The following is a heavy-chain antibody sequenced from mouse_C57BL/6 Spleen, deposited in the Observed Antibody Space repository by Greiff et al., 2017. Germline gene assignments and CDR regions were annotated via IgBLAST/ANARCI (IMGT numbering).Heavy chain of an antibody. CDR1: GFNIKDDY. CDR3: TTWGDYLFAY. V-gene: IGHV14-4*01. D-gene: IGHD2-4*01. CDR2: IDPENGDT. Sequence: VQLQQSGAELVRPGASVKLSCTASGFNIKDDYMHWVKQRPEQGLEWIGWIDPENGDTEYASKFQGKATITADTSSNTAYLQLSSLTSDDTAVYYCTTWGDYLFAYWGQGTLVTVSA. J-gene: IGHJ3*01.